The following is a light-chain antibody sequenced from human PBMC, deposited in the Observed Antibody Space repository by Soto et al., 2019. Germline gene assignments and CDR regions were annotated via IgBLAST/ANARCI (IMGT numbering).Light chain of an antibody. J-gene: IGKJ1*01. CDR1: QSISSF. CDR2: AAS. V-gene: IGKV1-5*01. Sequence: DIHMTQSPSSLSASIGDSVTITCRASQSISSFLNWYQQKPGKAPTLLIYAASSLQSGVPSRFSGSGSGTEFTLTISSLQPDDFATYYCQHYNSYSEAFGQGTKVDIK. CDR3: QHYNSYSEA.